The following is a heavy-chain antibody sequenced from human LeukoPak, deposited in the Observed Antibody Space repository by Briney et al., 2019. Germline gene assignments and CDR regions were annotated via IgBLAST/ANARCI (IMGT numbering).Heavy chain of an antibody. V-gene: IGHV2-5*02. CDR1: GFSLYSSGVG. D-gene: IGHD1/OR15-1a*01. Sequence: SGPTLVNPTQTLTLTCTFSGFSLYSSGVGVGWIRQPPGKAPGWLAVIYWDDDKRYNPSLRSRLTMSKDASKSQVFLVISNMDPVDTATYYCAHRRPGHLTGWDNSYFDNWGPGTLVTVSS. CDR2: IYWDDDK. J-gene: IGHJ4*02. CDR3: AHRRPGHLTGWDNSYFDN.